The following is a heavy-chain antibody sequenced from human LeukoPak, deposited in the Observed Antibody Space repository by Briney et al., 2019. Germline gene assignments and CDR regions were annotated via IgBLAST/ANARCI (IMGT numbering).Heavy chain of an antibody. CDR3: ARDTLWIHSAGYYFDY. CDR2: IIPIFGTA. J-gene: IGHJ4*02. Sequence: SVKVSCKASGGTFSSYAISWVRQAPGQGLEWMGRIIPIFGTANYAQKFQGRVTITTDESASTAYMERSSLRSEDTAVYYCARDTLWIHSAGYYFDYWGQGTLVTVSS. V-gene: IGHV1-69*05. D-gene: IGHD5-18*01. CDR1: GGTFSSYA.